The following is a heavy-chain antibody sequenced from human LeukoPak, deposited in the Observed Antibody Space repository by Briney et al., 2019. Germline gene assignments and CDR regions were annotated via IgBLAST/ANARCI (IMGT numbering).Heavy chain of an antibody. D-gene: IGHD2-8*01. CDR1: GGSLSSYY. CDR2: MFYSGST. Sequence: SETLSLTCTVSGGSLSSYYWSWIRQPPGKQLEWIGYMFYSGSTNFNPSLRSRVTMSLDTSKNQFSLKLSSVTAADTAVYYCARDRNGVKLDYWGQGTLVTVSS. V-gene: IGHV4-59*12. J-gene: IGHJ4*02. CDR3: ARDRNGVKLDY.